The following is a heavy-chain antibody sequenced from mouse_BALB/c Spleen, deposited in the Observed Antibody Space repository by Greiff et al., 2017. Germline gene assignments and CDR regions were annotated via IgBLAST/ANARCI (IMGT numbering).Heavy chain of an antibody. CDR3: ARGGAMDY. J-gene: IGHJ4*01. CDR2: ISSGGST. CDR1: GFTFSSYA. V-gene: IGHV5-6-5*01. Sequence: EVKLVESGGGLVKPGGSLKLSCAASGFTFSSYAMSWVRQTPEKRLEWVASISSGGSTYYPDSVKGRFTISRDNARNILYLQMSSLRSKDTAMYYCARGGAMDYWGQGTSVTVSS.